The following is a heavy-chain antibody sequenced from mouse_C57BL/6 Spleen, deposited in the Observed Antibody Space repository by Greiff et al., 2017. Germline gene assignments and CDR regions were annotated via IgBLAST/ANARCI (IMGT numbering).Heavy chain of an antibody. CDR2: IDPSDSYT. CDR1: GYTFTSYW. V-gene: IGHV1-59*01. J-gene: IGHJ4*01. Sequence: QVQLQQPGAELVRPGTSVKLSCKASGYTFTSYWMHWVKQRPGQGLEWIGVIDPSDSYTNYNQKFKGKATLTVDTSSSTAYMQLSSLTSEDSAVYYGARGGLRRGGYYAMDYWGQGTSVTVSS. CDR3: ARGGLRRGGYYAMDY. D-gene: IGHD2-2*01.